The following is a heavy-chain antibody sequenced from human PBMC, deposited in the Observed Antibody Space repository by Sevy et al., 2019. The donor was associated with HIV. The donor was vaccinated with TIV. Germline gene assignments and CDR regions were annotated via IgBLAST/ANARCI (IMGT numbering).Heavy chain of an antibody. CDR3: ASSRNYYDTSSSFDY. J-gene: IGHJ4*02. V-gene: IGHV3-21*01. CDR1: GFTFSSYS. CDR2: ISSTGSYI. Sequence: GGSLRLSCAASGFTFSSYSLNWVRQAPGKGLEWVSSISSTGSYIYYADSVKGRFTISRDNAKNSLNLQMNSLRAEETAVFYCASSRNYYDTSSSFDYWGQGTLVTVSS. D-gene: IGHD3-22*01.